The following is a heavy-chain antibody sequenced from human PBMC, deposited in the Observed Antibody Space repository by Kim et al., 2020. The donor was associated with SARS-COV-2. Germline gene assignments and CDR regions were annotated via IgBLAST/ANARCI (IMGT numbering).Heavy chain of an antibody. Sequence: DSVKGRFTDSRDSSKNTIYLQMNSLRVEDTAVYHCARRLALPGCWYFDNWGQGALVTVSS. D-gene: IGHD3-9*01. J-gene: IGHJ4*02. CDR3: ARRLALPGCWYFDN. V-gene: IGHV3-23*01.